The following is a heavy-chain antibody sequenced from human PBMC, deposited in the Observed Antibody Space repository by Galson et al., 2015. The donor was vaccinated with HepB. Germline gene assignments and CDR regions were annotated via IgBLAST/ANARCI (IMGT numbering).Heavy chain of an antibody. Sequence: PALVKPTQTLTLTCTVSGFSLSNARMGVSWIRQPPGKALEWLAHIFSNDEKSYSTSLKSRLTISKDTSKSQVVLTMTNMDPVDTATYYCARIFTLSGWPAYGMDVWGQGTTVTVSS. J-gene: IGHJ6*02. CDR1: GFSLSNARMG. V-gene: IGHV2-26*01. CDR3: ARIFTLSGWPAYGMDV. CDR2: IFSNDEK. D-gene: IGHD6-19*01.